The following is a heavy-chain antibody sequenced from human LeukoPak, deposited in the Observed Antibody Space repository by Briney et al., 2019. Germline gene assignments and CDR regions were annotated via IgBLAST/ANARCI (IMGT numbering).Heavy chain of an antibody. J-gene: IGHJ3*02. CDR3: AKSNYCSGGSCYSSYDAFDI. V-gene: IGHV3-20*04. D-gene: IGHD2-15*01. CDR2: INWNGGST. CDR1: GFTFSSYW. Sequence: GGSLRLSCAASGFTFSSYWMSWVRQAPGKGLEWVSGINWNGGSTGYADSVKGRFTISRDNSKNTLYLQMNSLRAEDTAVYYCAKSNYCSGGSCYSSYDAFDIWGQGTMVTVSS.